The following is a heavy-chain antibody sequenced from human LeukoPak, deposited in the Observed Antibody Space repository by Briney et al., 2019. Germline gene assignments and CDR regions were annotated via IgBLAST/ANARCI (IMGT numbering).Heavy chain of an antibody. V-gene: IGHV3-7*01. Sequence: GGSLRLSCAASGFTFSSYWMSWVRQAPGKGLEWVANIKQDGSEKYYVDSVKGRFTISSDNAKNSLYLQMNSLRAEDTAVYYCARAPRYCSGGSCRSWGQGTLVTVSS. CDR3: ARAPRYCSGGSCRS. CDR1: GFTFSSYW. J-gene: IGHJ4*02. CDR2: IKQDGSEK. D-gene: IGHD2-15*01.